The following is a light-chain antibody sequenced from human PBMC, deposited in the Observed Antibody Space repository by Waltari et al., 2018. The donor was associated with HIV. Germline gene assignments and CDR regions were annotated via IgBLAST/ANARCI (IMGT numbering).Light chain of an antibody. CDR2: DAS. J-gene: IGKJ4*01. CDR3: QQRSNWPAT. V-gene: IGKV3-11*01. CDR1: QSVRSY. Sequence: EIVLTQSPDTLSLSPGERATLSCRSSQSVRSYLAWYQQKSGQAPRLLIYDASNRATGIPARFSGSGSGTDFTLTISSLEPEDFAVYYCQQRSNWPATFGGGTKVEVK.